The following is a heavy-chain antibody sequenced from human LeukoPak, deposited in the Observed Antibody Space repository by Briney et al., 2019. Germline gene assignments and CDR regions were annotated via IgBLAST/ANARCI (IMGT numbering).Heavy chain of an antibody. Sequence: PSETLSLTCIISGGSISSGDYYWSWIRQPPGKGLEWIGYIYNSGSTYYNPSLKSRVTISVDTSKNQFSLKLSSVTAADTAVYYCARQTTVVTPGVTYYFDYWGQGTLVTVSS. CDR3: ARQTTVVTPGVTYYFDY. V-gene: IGHV4-30-4*01. J-gene: IGHJ4*02. CDR2: IYNSGST. CDR1: GGSISSGDYY. D-gene: IGHD4-23*01.